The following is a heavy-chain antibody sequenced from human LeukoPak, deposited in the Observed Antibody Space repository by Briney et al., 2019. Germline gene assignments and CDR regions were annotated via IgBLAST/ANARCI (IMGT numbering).Heavy chain of an antibody. Sequence: GASVTVSCKGSGYTLPSYFLHWVRQAPAQGLAWLGWINLNGGGTLSAQKCQDRVSMTRHASISTDYMELSGLRSDDTAVYYCASRCTNGVCYKAYYMDVWGKGTTVTVSS. D-gene: IGHD2-8*01. CDR1: GYTLPSYF. J-gene: IGHJ6*03. CDR3: ASRCTNGVCYKAYYMDV. CDR2: INLNGGGT. V-gene: IGHV1-2*02.